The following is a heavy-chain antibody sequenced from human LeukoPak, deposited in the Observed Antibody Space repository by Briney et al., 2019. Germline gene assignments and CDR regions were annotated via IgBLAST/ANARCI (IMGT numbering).Heavy chain of an antibody. CDR1: GFTFSSYS. CDR3: TKGETAVTSYLHF. D-gene: IGHD4-17*01. V-gene: IGHV3-48*02. CDR2: ISTSSSTI. Sequence: GSLRLSCAASGFTFSSYSMNWVRQAPGKGLEWVSFISTSSSTIYYADSVRGRFTISRDNAKNSLYLQMNSLRDEDTAVYYCTKGETAVTSYLHFWGQGTLVTVSS. J-gene: IGHJ4*02.